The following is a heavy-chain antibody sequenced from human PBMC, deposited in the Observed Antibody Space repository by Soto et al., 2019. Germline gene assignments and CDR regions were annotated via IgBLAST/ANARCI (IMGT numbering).Heavy chain of an antibody. D-gene: IGHD5-12*01. CDR3: AKDSIPYSGYADYFDY. V-gene: IGHV3-23*01. Sequence: GGSLRLSCAASGFTFSSYAMSWVRQAPGKGLEWVSAISGSGGSTYYADSVKGRFTISRDNSKNTLYLQMNSLRAEDTAVYYCAKDSIPYSGYADYFDYWGQGTLVTVSS. CDR1: GFTFSSYA. J-gene: IGHJ4*02. CDR2: ISGSGGST.